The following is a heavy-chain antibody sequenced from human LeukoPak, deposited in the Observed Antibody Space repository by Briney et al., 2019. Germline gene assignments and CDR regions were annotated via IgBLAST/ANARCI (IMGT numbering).Heavy chain of an antibody. J-gene: IGHJ3*02. CDR3: ARSLYDSWTGYHHGPDI. CDR2: IKQDGSEK. CDR1: GFTFSNYW. D-gene: IGHD3-3*01. V-gene: IGHV3-7*01. Sequence: GGSLRLSCAASGFTFSNYWMTWVRQAPGKGLEWVANIKQDGSEKYYVDSVKGRFTISRDNAKISLFLEMKSLRAEDTAVYYCARSLYDSWTGYHHGPDIWGQGTMVTISS.